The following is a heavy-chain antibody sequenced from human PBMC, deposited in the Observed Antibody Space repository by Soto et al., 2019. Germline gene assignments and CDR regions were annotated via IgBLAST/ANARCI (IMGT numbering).Heavy chain of an antibody. CDR3: ARVGGYCSSTTCYYFDY. CDR2: ISSTGSSI. V-gene: IGHV3-21*01. J-gene: IGHJ4*02. CDR1: GFTFTNYN. Sequence: VQLVESGGGLVKPGGSLRLSCAASGFTFTNYNMNWVRQAPGKGLEWVSSISSTGSSIYYADSVKGRFTISRDNAKNSLYLQMNSLRVEDTAVYYCARVGGYCSSTTCYYFDYWGQGTLVTVSS. D-gene: IGHD2-2*01.